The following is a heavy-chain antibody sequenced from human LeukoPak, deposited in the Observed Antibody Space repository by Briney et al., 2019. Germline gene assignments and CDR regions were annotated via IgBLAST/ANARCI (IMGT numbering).Heavy chain of an antibody. CDR3: ARHLSSGWYGFDY. J-gene: IGHJ4*02. CDR2: ISNSGST. V-gene: IGHV4-59*08. D-gene: IGHD6-19*01. CDR1: GGSISSHY. Sequence: PETLSLTCTVSGGSISSHYWSWIRQPPEEGLEWSGYISNSGSTTYNPALTSRVTISVDTSKNQFSLKLRSVTAADTAVYYCARHLSSGWYGFDYWGQGTLVTVSS.